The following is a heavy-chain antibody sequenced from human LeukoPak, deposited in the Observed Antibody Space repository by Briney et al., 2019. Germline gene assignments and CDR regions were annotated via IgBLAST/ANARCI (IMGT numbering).Heavy chain of an antibody. CDR1: GFTFSNYW. CDR3: ARWATSYDF. J-gene: IGHJ4*02. CDR2: IKQDGSEK. V-gene: IGHV3-7*01. D-gene: IGHD3-10*01. Sequence: GGSLRLSCAASGFTFSNYWMSWLRQAPGKGLEWVANIKQDGSEKYYVDSVTGRFTISRDNAKNSLYLQMNSLRAEDTAVYYCARWATSYDFWGQGTLVTVSS.